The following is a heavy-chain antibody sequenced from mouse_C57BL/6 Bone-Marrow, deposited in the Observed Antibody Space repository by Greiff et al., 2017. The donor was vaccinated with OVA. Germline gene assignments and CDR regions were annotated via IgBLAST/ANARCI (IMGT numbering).Heavy chain of an antibody. CDR2: IDPETGGT. CDR1: GYTFTDYE. CDR3: TRSLWGAYYGSRRGLYYYAMDY. J-gene: IGHJ4*01. D-gene: IGHD1-1*01. Sequence: QVQLQQSGAELVRPGASVTLSCKASGYTFTDYEMHWVKQTPVHGLEWIGAIDPETGGTAYNQKFKGKAILTADKSSSTAYMELRSLTSEDSAVYYCTRSLWGAYYGSRRGLYYYAMDYWGQGTSVTVSS. V-gene: IGHV1-15*01.